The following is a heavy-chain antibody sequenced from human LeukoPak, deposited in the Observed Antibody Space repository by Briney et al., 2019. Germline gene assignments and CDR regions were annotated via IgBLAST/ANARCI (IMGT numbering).Heavy chain of an antibody. CDR2: IRYDGSNK. CDR1: GFTFSSYG. J-gene: IGHJ3*02. V-gene: IGHV3-30*02. Sequence: GGSLRLSCAASGFTFSSYGMHWVRQAPGKGLEWVAFIRYDGSNKYYADSVKGRFTISRDNSKNTLYLQMNSLRAEDTAVYYCARDLHYDRAFDIWGQGTMVTVSS. CDR3: ARDLHYDRAFDI. D-gene: IGHD3-16*01.